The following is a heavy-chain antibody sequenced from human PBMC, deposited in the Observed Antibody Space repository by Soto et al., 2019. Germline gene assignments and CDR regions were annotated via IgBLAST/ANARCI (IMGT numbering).Heavy chain of an antibody. CDR3: ARTPGDYYYYMDV. V-gene: IGHV4-39*07. CDR2: IYYTGST. Sequence: SETLSLTCTVSGDSISSRSSYWGWIRQPPGKGLEWIGSIYYTGSTYYSPSLKSRVTISADTSKNQFSLKLSSVTAADTAVYYCARTPGDYYYYMDVWGKGTTVTVSS. CDR1: GDSISSRSSY. J-gene: IGHJ6*03.